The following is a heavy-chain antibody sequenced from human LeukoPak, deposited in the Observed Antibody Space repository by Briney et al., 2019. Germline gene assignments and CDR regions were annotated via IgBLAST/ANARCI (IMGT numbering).Heavy chain of an antibody. CDR2: ISSSSSTI. CDR3: ARDYGGNSVPTLFDY. D-gene: IGHD4-23*01. CDR1: GFTFSSYS. V-gene: IGHV3-48*01. J-gene: IGHJ4*02. Sequence: GGSLRLSCAASGFTFSSYSMNWVRQAPGKGLEWVSYISSSSSTIYYADSVKGRFTISRDNAKNSLYLQMNSLRAEDTAVYYCARDYGGNSVPTLFDYWGQGTLVTVSS.